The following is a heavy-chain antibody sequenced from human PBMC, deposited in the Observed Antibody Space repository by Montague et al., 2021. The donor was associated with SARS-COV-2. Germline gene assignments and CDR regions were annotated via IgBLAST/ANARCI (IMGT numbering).Heavy chain of an antibody. J-gene: IGHJ4*02. Sequence: CAISGDSVSRNSAAWNWIRQFPSKGREWLGRTYYRSKWYNDYAVSVKSRITINPDTSKNQISLQLNSVTPEDTAVYYCARTSASSDYWGQGTLVTVSS. V-gene: IGHV6-1*01. CDR1: GDSVSRNSAA. CDR3: ARTSASSDY. D-gene: IGHD1-26*01. CDR2: TYYRSKWYN.